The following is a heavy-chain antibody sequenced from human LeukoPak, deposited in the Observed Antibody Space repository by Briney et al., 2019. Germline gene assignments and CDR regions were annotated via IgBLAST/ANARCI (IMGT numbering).Heavy chain of an antibody. CDR3: ARVIAAAGGFDY. D-gene: IGHD6-13*01. J-gene: IGHJ4*02. V-gene: IGHV3-69-1*01. CDR2: ITSGNTI. CDR1: GFIFSDYY. Sequence: PGGSLRLSCAASGFIFSDYYMSWIRQAPGKGLEWVSYITSGNTIYYADSVKGRFTISRDNSKNTLYLQMNSLRAEDTAVYYCARVIAAAGGFDYWGQGTLVTVSS.